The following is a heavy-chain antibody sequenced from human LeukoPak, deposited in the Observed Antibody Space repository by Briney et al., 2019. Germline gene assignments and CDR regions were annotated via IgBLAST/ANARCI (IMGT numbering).Heavy chain of an antibody. D-gene: IGHD6-19*01. Sequence: GGSLRLSCAASGFTFSSYEMNWVRQAPGKGLEWVSYISSSGSTIYYADSVKGRFTISRDNAKNAVYLQMNRLRAEDTAVYYCARDSSDWYHWFDPWGQGTLVTVSS. CDR2: ISSSGSTI. CDR1: GFTFSSYE. J-gene: IGHJ5*02. V-gene: IGHV3-48*03. CDR3: ARDSSDWYHWFDP.